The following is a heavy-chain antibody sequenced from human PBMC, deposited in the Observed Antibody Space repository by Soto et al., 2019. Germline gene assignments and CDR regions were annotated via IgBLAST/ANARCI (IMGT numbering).Heavy chain of an antibody. CDR3: AGDIRSGSYRFDY. CDR2: IYDSGST. D-gene: IGHD1-26*01. J-gene: IGHJ4*02. CDR1: GGSISSSSYY. V-gene: IGHV4-61*05. Sequence: SETLSLTCTVSGGSISSSSYYWSWLRQPPGKGLEWIGYIYDSGSTLYNPSLKSRVTISVDRPNNQFSLKLRSVTAADTAIYYCAGDIRSGSYRFDYWGQGPLVTVSS.